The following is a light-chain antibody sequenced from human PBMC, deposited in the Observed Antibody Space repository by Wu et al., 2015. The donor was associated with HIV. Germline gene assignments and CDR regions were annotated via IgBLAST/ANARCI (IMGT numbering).Light chain of an antibody. V-gene: IGKV3-15*01. J-gene: IGKJ1*01. CDR2: GAS. CDR3: QQYNNWPSWT. CDR1: QSVSST. Sequence: LVLTQSPGTLSLSPGQTVTLFCRASQSVSSTSLAWYQHKPGQAPRLLIYGASTRATGIPARFSGSGSGTEFTLTISSMQSEDFAVYYCQQYNNWPSWTFGPRD.